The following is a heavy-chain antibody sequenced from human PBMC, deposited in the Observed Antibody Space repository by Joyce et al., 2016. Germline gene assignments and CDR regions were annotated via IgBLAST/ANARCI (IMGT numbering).Heavy chain of an antibody. J-gene: IGHJ3*02. Sequence: EVQLVQSGAEVKKPGESLKISCKGSGYNFNTYWIAWVRQMPGKGLEWMGIIFPGDSEIRDSPSFRGQVTISADKSTSTAHLQWNSLRASDSGVYYCARQSYGPKSFDMWGGGTTVTVSS. CDR3: ARQSYGPKSFDM. D-gene: IGHD3-10*01. CDR1: GYNFNTYW. V-gene: IGHV5-51*01. CDR2: IFPGDSEI.